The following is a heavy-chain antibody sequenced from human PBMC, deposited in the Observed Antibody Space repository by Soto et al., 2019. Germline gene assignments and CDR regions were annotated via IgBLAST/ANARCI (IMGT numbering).Heavy chain of an antibody. D-gene: IGHD6-19*01. J-gene: IGHJ5*02. Sequence: SLRVSCAASGGTFSRCAISGVREAPGQGLEWMGGSIPIFGTANYAQKFQGRVTITADESTSTAYMELSSLRSEDTAVYYCARAPTSGSGPGVSWGQGTLGTVSA. CDR3: ARAPTSGSGPGVS. CDR1: GGTFSRCA. V-gene: IGHV1-69*13. CDR2: SIPIFGTA.